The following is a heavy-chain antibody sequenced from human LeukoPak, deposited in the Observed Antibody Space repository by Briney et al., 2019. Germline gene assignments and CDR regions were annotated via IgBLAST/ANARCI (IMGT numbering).Heavy chain of an antibody. V-gene: IGHV3-23*01. CDR1: GFTFTSDA. Sequence: GGSLGLSCVASGFTFTSDAMNWVRQAPGKGLEWVSSTVSRGTTQYADSVKGRFTVSRDTSKNTLYLQMNSLRADDTAVYYCAKCSTSAYTTGWCNWIDPWGQGTLVTVSS. J-gene: IGHJ5*02. CDR3: AKCSTSAYTTGWCNWIDP. CDR2: TVSRGTT. D-gene: IGHD6-19*01.